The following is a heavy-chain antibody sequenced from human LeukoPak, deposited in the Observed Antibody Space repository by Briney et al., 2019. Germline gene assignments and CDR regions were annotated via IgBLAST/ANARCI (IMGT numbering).Heavy chain of an antibody. CDR1: GGSISSSSYY. J-gene: IGHJ2*01. Sequence: SETLSLTCTVSGGSISSSSYYWGWIRQPPGKGLEWIGSIFYSGSTYHNPYLKSRVTISLDTSKNQFSLKLSSVTTADTAVDYCARSVVTLYWYFDLWVRGTLVTVSS. V-gene: IGHV4-39*07. CDR2: IFYSGST. D-gene: IGHD4-23*01. CDR3: ARSVVTLYWYFDL.